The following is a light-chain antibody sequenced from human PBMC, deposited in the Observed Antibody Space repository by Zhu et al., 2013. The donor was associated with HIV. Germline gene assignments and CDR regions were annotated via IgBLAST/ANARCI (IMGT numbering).Light chain of an antibody. CDR2: DDD. CDR3: NSRDSSGNHPWV. Sequence: SYVLAQPPSLSVAPGKTARITCGGDKIGSYGVNWLQHRPGQAPLLVIYDDDDRPSGIPDRFSGSSSGNTASLTITGAQAEDEADYYCNSRDSSGNHPWVFGGGTKLTVL. V-gene: IGLV3-19*01. J-gene: IGLJ3*02. CDR1: KIGSYG.